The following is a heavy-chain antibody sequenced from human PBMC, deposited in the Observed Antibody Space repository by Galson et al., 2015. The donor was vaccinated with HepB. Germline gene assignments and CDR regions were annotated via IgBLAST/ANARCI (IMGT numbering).Heavy chain of an antibody. V-gene: IGHV3-30-3*01. J-gene: IGHJ4*02. Sequence: SLRLSCAASGFTFSSYNMHWVRQAPVKGLEWVAIISPDGNIIYYADSVRGRFTISRDNSKSTLFLQVDSLRPDDTAVYYCARDFKWNYDYWGQGTLVTVSS. D-gene: IGHD1-26*01. CDR2: ISPDGNII. CDR3: ARDFKWNYDY. CDR1: GFTFSSYN.